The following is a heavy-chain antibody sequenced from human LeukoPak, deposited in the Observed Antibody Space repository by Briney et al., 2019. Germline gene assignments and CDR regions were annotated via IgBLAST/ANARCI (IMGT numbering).Heavy chain of an antibody. CDR2: ISYDGSNK. J-gene: IGHJ5*02. D-gene: IGHD2-2*01. CDR3: AKEGHRYCSSTSCLNWFDP. V-gene: IGHV3-30*18. CDR1: GFTFSSYG. Sequence: GRSLRLSCAAPGFTFSSYGMHWVRQAPGKGLEWVAVISYDGSNKYYADSVKGRFTISRDNSKNTLYLQMNSLRAEDTAVYYCAKEGHRYCSSTSCLNWFDPWGQGTLVTVSS.